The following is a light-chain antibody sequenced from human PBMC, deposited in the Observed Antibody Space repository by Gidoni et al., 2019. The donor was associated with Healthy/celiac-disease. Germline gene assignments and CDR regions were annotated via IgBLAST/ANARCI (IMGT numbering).Light chain of an antibody. J-gene: IGKJ2*01. Sequence: IVMTQSPATLSVSPGERATLSCRASQSVSSNLAWYQQKPGQAPGLLIYGASIRATGIPARFSGSGSGTEFTLTISSLQSEDFVVYYCQQYDKWPPTFGQGTKLEIK. CDR3: QQYDKWPPT. CDR1: QSVSSN. V-gene: IGKV3-15*01. CDR2: GAS.